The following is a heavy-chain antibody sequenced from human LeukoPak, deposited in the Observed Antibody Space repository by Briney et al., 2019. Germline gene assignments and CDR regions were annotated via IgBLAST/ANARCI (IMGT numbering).Heavy chain of an antibody. CDR3: ARAQRGRRGYSTFDY. D-gene: IGHD5-18*01. CDR1: GGSFSGYY. J-gene: IGHJ4*02. Sequence: SETLSLTRAVYGGSFSGYYWSWIRQPPGKGLEWIGEINHSGSTNYNPSLKSRVTISVDTSKNQFSLKLSSVTAAGTAVYYCARAQRGRRGYSTFDYWGQGTLVTVSS. CDR2: INHSGST. V-gene: IGHV4-34*01.